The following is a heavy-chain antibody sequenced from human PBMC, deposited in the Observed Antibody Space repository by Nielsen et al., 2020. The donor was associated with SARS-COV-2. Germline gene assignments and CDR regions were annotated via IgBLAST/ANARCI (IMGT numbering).Heavy chain of an antibody. D-gene: IGHD2-2*01. CDR2: INHSGST. Sequence: ESLKISCAASGFTFSRSWMSWIRQPPGKGLEWIGEINHSGSTNYNPSLKSRVTISVDTSKNQFSLKLSSVTAADTAVYYCARSNRRYCSSTSCYAGGAAAGSLDYWGQGTLVTVSS. CDR3: ARSNRRYCSSTSCYAGGAAAGSLDY. V-gene: IGHV4-34*01. J-gene: IGHJ4*02. CDR1: GFTFSRSW.